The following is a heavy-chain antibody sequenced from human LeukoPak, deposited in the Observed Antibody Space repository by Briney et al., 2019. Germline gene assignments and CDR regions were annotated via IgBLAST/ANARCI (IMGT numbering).Heavy chain of an antibody. V-gene: IGHV1-69*05. D-gene: IGHD3-22*01. CDR2: IIPIFGTA. CDR1: GGTFSSYA. J-gene: IGHJ2*01. Sequence: GASVKVSCXASGGTFSSYAISWVRQAPGQGLEWMEGIIPIFGTANYAQKFQGRVTITTDESTSTAYMELSSLRSEDTAVYYCARDHYYDSSGYYKPRYWYFDLWGRGTLVTVSS. CDR3: ARDHYYDSSGYYKPRYWYFDL.